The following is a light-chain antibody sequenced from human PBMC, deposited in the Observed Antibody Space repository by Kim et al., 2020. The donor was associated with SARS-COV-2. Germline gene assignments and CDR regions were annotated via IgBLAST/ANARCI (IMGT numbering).Light chain of an antibody. V-gene: IGKV3-20*01. CDR2: GAS. CDR3: QQYGSAPDT. J-gene: IGKJ2*01. CDR1: QSLSSSY. Sequence: EIVLTQSPGTLSLSPGERATLSCRASQSLSSSYLAWYQLKPGQAPRLLIYGASSRATGIPDRFSGSGSGTDFTLTINRLEPEDFAVYFCQQYGSAPDTFGQGTKLEI.